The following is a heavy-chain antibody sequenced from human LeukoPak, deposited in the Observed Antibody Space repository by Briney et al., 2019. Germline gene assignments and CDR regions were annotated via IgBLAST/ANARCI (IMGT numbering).Heavy chain of an antibody. CDR2: INHSGST. CDR3: ARDRLSSGSHYGTLMSGFDY. Sequence: SETLSLTCAVYGGSFSGYYWSWIRQPPGKGLEWIGEINHSGSTNYNPSLKSRVTISVDTSKNQFSLKLSSVTAADTAVYYCARDRLSSGSHYGTLMSGFDYWGQGTLVTVSS. V-gene: IGHV4-34*01. D-gene: IGHD1-26*01. J-gene: IGHJ4*02. CDR1: GGSFSGYY.